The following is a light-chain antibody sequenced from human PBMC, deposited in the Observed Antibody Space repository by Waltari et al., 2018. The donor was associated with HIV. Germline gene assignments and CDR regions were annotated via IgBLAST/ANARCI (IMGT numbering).Light chain of an antibody. Sequence: IVFTKSPAPQSLSPGERATLSCRASQSVSSYLAWDQQKPGQAPRLLIYDASNRATGSPARFSGRGSGTDFTLTISSLEPEDFAVDYCQQRSNWPPTFGQGTKVEIK. V-gene: IGKV3-11*01. CDR1: QSVSSY. J-gene: IGKJ1*01. CDR2: DAS. CDR3: QQRSNWPPT.